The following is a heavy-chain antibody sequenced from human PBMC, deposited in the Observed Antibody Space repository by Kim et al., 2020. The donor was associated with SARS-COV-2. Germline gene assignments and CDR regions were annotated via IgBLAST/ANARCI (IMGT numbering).Heavy chain of an antibody. Sequence: SVKVSCKASGGTFSSYAISWVRQAPGQGLEWMGGIIPIFGTANYAQKFQGRVTITADESTSTAYMELSSLRSEDTAVYYCARDLVGATYDYYYGMDVWGQGTTVTVSS. CDR1: GGTFSSYA. J-gene: IGHJ6*02. CDR3: ARDLVGATYDYYYGMDV. V-gene: IGHV1-69*13. D-gene: IGHD1-26*01. CDR2: IIPIFGTA.